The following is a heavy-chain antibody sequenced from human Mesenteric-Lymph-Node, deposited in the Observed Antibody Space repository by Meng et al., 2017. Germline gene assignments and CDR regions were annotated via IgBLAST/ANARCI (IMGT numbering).Heavy chain of an antibody. CDR3: ARDSVVVVAATRVAKFDP. J-gene: IGHJ5*02. Sequence: ASVKVSCKASGYTFTCYYMHWVRQAPGQGLDWMGRINPNSGGTNYAQKFQGRVTMTRDTSISTAYMELSRLRSDDTAVYYRARDSVVVVAATRVAKFDPWGQGTLVTVSS. D-gene: IGHD2-15*01. CDR1: GYTFTCYY. CDR2: INPNSGGT. V-gene: IGHV1-2*06.